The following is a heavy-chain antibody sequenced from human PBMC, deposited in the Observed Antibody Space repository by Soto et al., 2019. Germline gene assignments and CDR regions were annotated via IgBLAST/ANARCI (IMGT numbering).Heavy chain of an antibody. J-gene: IGHJ4*02. Sequence: QLQLQESGSGLVKPSQTLSLTCAVSGGSISSGGYSWNSIRQPPGKGLEWIGYIYHSGSTYYNPSLKSRVTISVDRSKNQFSLKLCSVTAADTAVYYCARANPVVVTGYFDYWGQGTLVTVSS. CDR2: IYHSGST. D-gene: IGHD2-21*02. V-gene: IGHV4-30-2*01. CDR3: ARANPVVVTGYFDY. CDR1: GGSISSGGYS.